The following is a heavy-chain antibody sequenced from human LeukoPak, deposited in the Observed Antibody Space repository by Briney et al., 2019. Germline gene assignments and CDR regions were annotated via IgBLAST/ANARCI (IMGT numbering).Heavy chain of an antibody. Sequence: GGSLRLSCAASGFTFSSYGMHWVRQAPGKGLEWVAFIRYDGSNKYYADSVKGRFTISRDNSKSTLYLQMNSLRAEDTAVYYCAKQEVDWNYVVLDYWGQGTLVTVSS. D-gene: IGHD1-7*01. CDR3: AKQEVDWNYVVLDY. V-gene: IGHV3-30*02. J-gene: IGHJ4*02. CDR2: IRYDGSNK. CDR1: GFTFSSYG.